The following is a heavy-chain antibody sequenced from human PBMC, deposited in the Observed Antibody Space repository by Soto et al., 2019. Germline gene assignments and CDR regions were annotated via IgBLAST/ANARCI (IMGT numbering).Heavy chain of an antibody. J-gene: IGHJ6*02. D-gene: IGHD2-21*02. V-gene: IGHV3-48*02. CDR2: ISSSSSTI. CDR1: GFTFSSYS. Sequence: EVQLVESGGGLVQPGGSLRLSCAASGFTFSSYSMNWVRQAPGKGLEWVSYISSSSSTIYYADSVKGRFTISRDNAKNSLYLQMHGLRDEDTAVYYCARVKDPHVVVTAIGRLLGTPHYYYYYRMDVWGQGTTVTVCS. CDR3: ARVKDPHVVVTAIGRLLGTPHYYYYYRMDV.